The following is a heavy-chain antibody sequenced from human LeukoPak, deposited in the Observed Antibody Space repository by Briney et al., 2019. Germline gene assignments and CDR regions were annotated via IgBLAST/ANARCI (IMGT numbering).Heavy chain of an antibody. J-gene: IGHJ4*02. D-gene: IGHD6-13*01. CDR3: ARDAGQQLPRYYFDY. CDR1: GGSISSSSYY. Sequence: PSETLSLTCTVSGGSISSSSYYWGWIRQPPGKGLEWIGSIYYSGSTYYNPSLKSRVTISVDTSKNQFSLKLSSVTAADTAVYYCARDAGQQLPRYYFDYWGQGTLVTVSS. V-gene: IGHV4-39*07. CDR2: IYYSGST.